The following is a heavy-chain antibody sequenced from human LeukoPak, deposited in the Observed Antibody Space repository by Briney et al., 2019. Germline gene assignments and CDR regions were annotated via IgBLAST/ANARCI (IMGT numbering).Heavy chain of an antibody. V-gene: IGHV3-30*03. CDR3: ARGGSILTGYYELGFDY. CDR2: ISYDGSNK. J-gene: IGHJ4*02. D-gene: IGHD3-9*01. Sequence: GGSLRLSCAASGFTFSSYGMHWVRQAPGKGLEWVAVISYDGSNKYYADSVKGRFTISRDNSKNTLYLQMNSLRAEDTAVYYCARGGSILTGYYELGFDYWGQGTLVTVSS. CDR1: GFTFSSYG.